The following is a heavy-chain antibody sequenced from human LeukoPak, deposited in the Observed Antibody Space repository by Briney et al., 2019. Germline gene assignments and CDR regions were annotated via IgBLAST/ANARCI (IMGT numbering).Heavy chain of an antibody. CDR3: AKVVCGGDCYSGWWFFDY. J-gene: IGHJ4*02. CDR2: IRGSGGST. V-gene: IGHV3-23*01. Sequence: GGSLRLSCVASGFTFGKYWMSWVRQAPGKGLEWVSAIRGSGGSTYYADSVKGRFTISRDNSKNTLYLQMNSLRAEDTAVYYCAKVVCGGDCYSGWWFFDYWGQGTLVTVSS. D-gene: IGHD2-21*02. CDR1: GFTFGKYW.